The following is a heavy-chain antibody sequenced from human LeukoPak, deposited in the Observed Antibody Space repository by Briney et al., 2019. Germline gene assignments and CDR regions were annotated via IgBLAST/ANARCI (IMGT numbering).Heavy chain of an antibody. V-gene: IGHV4-59*01. Sequence: PSETLSLTCTVSGGSISSYYWSWIRQPPGKGLEWIGYIYYSGSTNYNPSLKSRVTISVDTSKNQFSLKLSSVTAADTAVYYCARDNVVTALDYWGQGTLVTVSS. CDR3: ARDNVVTALDY. CDR1: GGSISSYY. J-gene: IGHJ4*02. CDR2: IYYSGST. D-gene: IGHD4-23*01.